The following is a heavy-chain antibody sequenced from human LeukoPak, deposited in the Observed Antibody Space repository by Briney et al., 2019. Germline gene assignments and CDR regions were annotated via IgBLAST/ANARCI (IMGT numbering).Heavy chain of an antibody. CDR1: GFTVSSNY. Sequence: GGSLRLSCAASGFTVSSNYMSWVRQAPGKGLEWVSVIYSGGSTYYADSVKGRFTISRDNSKNTLYLQMNSLRAEDTAVYYCAKPYYYDSRKYYFDYWGQGTLVTVSS. J-gene: IGHJ4*02. V-gene: IGHV3-53*01. CDR2: IYSGGST. D-gene: IGHD3-22*01. CDR3: AKPYYYDSRKYYFDY.